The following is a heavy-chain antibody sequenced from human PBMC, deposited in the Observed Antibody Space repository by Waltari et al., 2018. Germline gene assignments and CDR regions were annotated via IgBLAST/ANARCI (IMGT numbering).Heavy chain of an antibody. CDR1: GFTVSSNY. CDR2: IYSGGST. D-gene: IGHD3-22*01. CDR3: AREHDSSGYYFRGYFDY. V-gene: IGHV3-66*02. Sequence: EVQLVESGGGLVQPGGSLRLSCAASGFTVSSNYMSWVRQAPGKGLEWVSVIYSGGSTYYADSVKGRFTISRDNSKNTLYLQMNSLRAEDTAVYYCAREHDSSGYYFRGYFDYWGQGTLVTVSS. J-gene: IGHJ4*02.